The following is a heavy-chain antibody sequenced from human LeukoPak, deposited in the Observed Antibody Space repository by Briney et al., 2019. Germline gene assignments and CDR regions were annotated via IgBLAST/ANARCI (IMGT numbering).Heavy chain of an antibody. CDR1: GFTFSSYE. CDR2: ISSGGSTV. V-gene: IGHV3-48*03. D-gene: IGHD1-26*01. CDR3: ARVIIVGATGI. J-gene: IGHJ3*02. Sequence: GGSLRLSCAASGFTFSSYEMNWVRQAPGKGLEWVSYISSGGSTVYYADSVKGRFTISGDNAKNSLYLQMNSLRAEDTAVYYCARVIIVGATGIWGQGTMVTVSS.